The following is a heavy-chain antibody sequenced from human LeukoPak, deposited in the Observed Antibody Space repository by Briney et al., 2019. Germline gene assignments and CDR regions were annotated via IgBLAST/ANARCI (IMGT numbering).Heavy chain of an antibody. CDR2: ISSSSSTI. D-gene: IGHD6-13*01. V-gene: IGHV3-48*01. Sequence: GGSLRLSCAASGFTFSSYSMNWVRQAPGKGLEWVSYISSSSSTIYYADSVKGRFTISRDNAKNSLYLQMNSLRAEDTAVYYCARGNLASSSWYSYYYYYMDVWGKGTTVTVSS. CDR3: ARGNLASSSWYSYYYYYMDV. CDR1: GFTFSSYS. J-gene: IGHJ6*03.